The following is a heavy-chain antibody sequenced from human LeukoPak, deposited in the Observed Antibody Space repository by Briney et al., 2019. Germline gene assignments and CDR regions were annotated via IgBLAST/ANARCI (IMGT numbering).Heavy chain of an antibody. CDR3: AGPDYMYYDYVLGGAFDI. CDR2: ISSSGSTI. Sequence: GGSLRLSCAASGFTFSDYYMSWIRQAPGKGLEWVSYISSSGSTIYYADSVKGRFTISRDNAKNSLYLQMNSLRAEDTAVYYCAGPDYMYYDYVLGGAFDIWGQGTMVTVSS. CDR1: GFTFSDYY. D-gene: IGHD3-16*01. J-gene: IGHJ3*02. V-gene: IGHV3-11*01.